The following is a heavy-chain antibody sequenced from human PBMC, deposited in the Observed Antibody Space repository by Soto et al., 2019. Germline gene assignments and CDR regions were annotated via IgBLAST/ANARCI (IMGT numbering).Heavy chain of an antibody. Sequence: QITLKESGPTLVKPTQTLTLTCTFSGFSLSTSGVGVGWIRQPPGKALERLALIYWDDDKHYIPSLKSKLTITKDTSKNQVVLTMTNMDPVDTATYYCAHSKVATIPDWFDPWGQGTLVTVSS. CDR3: AHSKVATIPDWFDP. CDR2: IYWDDDK. D-gene: IGHD5-12*01. V-gene: IGHV2-5*02. J-gene: IGHJ5*02. CDR1: GFSLSTSGVG.